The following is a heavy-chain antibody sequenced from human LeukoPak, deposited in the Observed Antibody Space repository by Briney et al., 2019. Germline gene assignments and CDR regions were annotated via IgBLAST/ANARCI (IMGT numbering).Heavy chain of an antibody. Sequence: GASVKVSCKASGYTFTSYGISWVRQAPGQGLEWMGWISAYNGNTNYAQKLQGRVTMTTDTSTSTAYMGLRSLRSDDTAVYYCARKGNYDILTGYRSAPYYYYGMDVWGQGTTVTVSS. CDR1: GYTFTSYG. V-gene: IGHV1-18*01. J-gene: IGHJ6*02. D-gene: IGHD3-9*01. CDR2: ISAYNGNT. CDR3: ARKGNYDILTGYRSAPYYYYGMDV.